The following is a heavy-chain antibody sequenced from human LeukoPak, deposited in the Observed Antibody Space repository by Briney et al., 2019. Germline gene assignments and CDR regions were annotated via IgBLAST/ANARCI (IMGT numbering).Heavy chain of an antibody. CDR1: GFTFSSYS. V-gene: IGHV3-48*02. D-gene: IGHD3-10*01. Sequence: PGGSLRLSCAASGFTFSSYSMNWVRQAPERGLEWVSYISSSSSTIYYADSVKGRFTISRDNAKNSLYLQMNSLRDEDTAVYYCARDQGPYGSGSYFGYWGQGTLVTVSS. CDR2: ISSSSSTI. CDR3: ARDQGPYGSGSYFGY. J-gene: IGHJ4*02.